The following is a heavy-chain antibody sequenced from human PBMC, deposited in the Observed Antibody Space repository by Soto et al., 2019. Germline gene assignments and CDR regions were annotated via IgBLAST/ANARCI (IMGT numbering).Heavy chain of an antibody. CDR2: ISYDGINK. Sequence: GGSLRVSCVASGFSFSNSGMHWVRQAPGKVLEWVAFISYDGINKYYAYSVKGRFTISRDNSKNTLYLQMNSLRAEDTAVYYCAKDRGKIYLDSWAQGTLVTVSS. J-gene: IGHJ4*02. V-gene: IGHV3-30*18. CDR3: AKDRGKIYLDS. CDR1: GFSFSNSG.